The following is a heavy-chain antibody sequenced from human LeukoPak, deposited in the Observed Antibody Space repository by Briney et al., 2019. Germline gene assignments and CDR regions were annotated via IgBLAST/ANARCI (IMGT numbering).Heavy chain of an antibody. D-gene: IGHD3-22*01. CDR3: ARFPSYDPHRMDV. V-gene: IGHV4-61*08. CDR1: GGSISSGGYY. J-gene: IGHJ6*02. CDR2: IYYSGST. Sequence: SQTLSLTCTVSGGSISSGGYYWSWIRQHPGKGLECIGYIYYSGSTNYNPSLKSRVTISVDTSKNQFSLKLSSVTAADMAVYYCARFPSYDPHRMDVWGQGTTVTVSS.